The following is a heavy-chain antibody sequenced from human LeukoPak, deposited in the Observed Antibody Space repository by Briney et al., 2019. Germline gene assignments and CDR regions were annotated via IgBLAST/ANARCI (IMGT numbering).Heavy chain of an antibody. V-gene: IGHV4-39*07. Sequence: TSETLSLTCTVSGGSISSTTDYWGWIRQPPGQGLEWIGSIYSGGSTYYNPSLKSRVALSVDTSKNQFSLKLSSVTAADTAVYYCARDPVGATDYFDYWGQGTLVTVSS. CDR1: GGSISSTTDY. D-gene: IGHD1-26*01. J-gene: IGHJ4*02. CDR2: IYSGGST. CDR3: ARDPVGATDYFDY.